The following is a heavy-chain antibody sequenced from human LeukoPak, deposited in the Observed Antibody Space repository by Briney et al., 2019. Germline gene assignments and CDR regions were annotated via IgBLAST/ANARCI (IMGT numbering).Heavy chain of an antibody. Sequence: SETLSLTCAVYGESFSGYYWNWIRQSPGKGLEWIGEINHSGSTNNNPSLKSRVTISVDTSKNQFSLKLSSVTAADTAVYYCARGLRQWLVPYFDYWGQGTLVTVSS. V-gene: IGHV4-34*01. CDR1: GESFSGYY. J-gene: IGHJ4*02. D-gene: IGHD6-19*01. CDR2: INHSGST. CDR3: ARGLRQWLVPYFDY.